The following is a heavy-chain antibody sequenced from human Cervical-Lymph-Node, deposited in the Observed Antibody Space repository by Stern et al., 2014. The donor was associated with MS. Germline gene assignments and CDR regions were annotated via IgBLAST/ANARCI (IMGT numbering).Heavy chain of an antibody. CDR1: GASISSDDW. Sequence: QVQLQESGPGLVKPSGTLSLTCAVSGASISSDDWWSWVRQPPGKGLEWIGEVSQSGSTYYNPSVKSRVTISVEKSKNHFSLKLTSVTAADTAVYYCANAIGDWGQGILVTVSS. D-gene: IGHD2-15*01. V-gene: IGHV4-4*02. CDR2: VSQSGST. J-gene: IGHJ4*02. CDR3: ANAIGD.